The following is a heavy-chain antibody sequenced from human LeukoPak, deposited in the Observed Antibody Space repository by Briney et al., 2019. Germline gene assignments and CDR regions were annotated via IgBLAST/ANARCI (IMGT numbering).Heavy chain of an antibody. V-gene: IGHV3-21*01. Sequence: PGGSLRLSCAASGFTFSGYTMNWVRQAPGKGLEWVSSISAGSSYIYYPASMQGRFTISRDNAKNSLYLQMDSLRVEDTAVYYCARAPQHTSIAARGGWDDAFDIWGQGTMVTVSS. CDR2: ISAGSSYI. CDR3: ARAPQHTSIAARGGWDDAFDI. D-gene: IGHD6-6*01. J-gene: IGHJ3*02. CDR1: GFTFSGYT.